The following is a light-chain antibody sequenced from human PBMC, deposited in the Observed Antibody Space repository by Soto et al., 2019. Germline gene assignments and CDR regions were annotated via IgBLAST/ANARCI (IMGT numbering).Light chain of an antibody. V-gene: IGLV2-23*02. CDR3: CSYAGGSSVI. CDR1: NSDVGTYNL. Sequence: QSALTQRASVSGSPGQSITISCTGTNSDVGTYNLVSWYQQYPGRAPKVMIYEVSKRPSGVSNRFSGSKSGSTASLTISGLQAEDEADYYCCSYAGGSSVIFGGGTKLTVL. J-gene: IGLJ2*01. CDR2: EVS.